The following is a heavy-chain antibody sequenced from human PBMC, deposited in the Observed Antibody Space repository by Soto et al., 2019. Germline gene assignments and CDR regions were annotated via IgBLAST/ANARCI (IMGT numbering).Heavy chain of an antibody. CDR1: GYTFTSYY. Sequence: XSVKVSCEASGYTFTSYYMHWVRQAPVQGLEWMGIINPSGGSTSYAQKFQGRVTMTRDTSTSTVYMELSSLRSEDTAVYYCAREGSERWHRGGWLDPWGQGTLVTVSS. CDR2: INPSGGST. V-gene: IGHV1-46*01. CDR3: AREGSERWHRGGWLDP. D-gene: IGHD3-16*01. J-gene: IGHJ5*02.